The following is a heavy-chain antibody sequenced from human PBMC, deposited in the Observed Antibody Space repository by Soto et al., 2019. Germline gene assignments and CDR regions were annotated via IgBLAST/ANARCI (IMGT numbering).Heavy chain of an antibody. Sequence: GVSLILSCKTSGFTSSSYGLHCLRQAPGKGLEWVTFISYNGNKINYADSVKGRFTVSRDNSKNTLYLQMNSLRPEDTAVYYCAKHSSTFVFWGQGTLVTVSS. D-gene: IGHD2-2*01. CDR2: ISYNGNKI. CDR1: GFTSSSYG. J-gene: IGHJ4*02. V-gene: IGHV3-30*18. CDR3: AKHSSTFVF.